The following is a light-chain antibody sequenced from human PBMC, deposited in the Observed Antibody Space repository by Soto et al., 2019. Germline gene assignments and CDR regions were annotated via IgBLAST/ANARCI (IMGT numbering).Light chain of an antibody. CDR1: SSNIGNNY. CDR3: GTWDSRLSSRV. V-gene: IGLV1-51*02. Sequence: QSVRPRAASGSTAPGRELTLSCSGSSSNIGNNYVSWYQQLPGTAPKLLIYENNKRPSGIPDRFSGSKSGTSATLGITGLQTGDEADYYCGTWDSRLSSRVFGTGTKVTVL. CDR2: ENN. J-gene: IGLJ1*01.